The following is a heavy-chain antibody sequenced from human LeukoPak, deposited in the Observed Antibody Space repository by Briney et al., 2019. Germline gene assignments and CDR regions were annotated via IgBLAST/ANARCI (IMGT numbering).Heavy chain of an antibody. J-gene: IGHJ4*02. CDR2: INHSGST. V-gene: IGHV4-34*01. Sequence: ASETLSLTCAVYGGSFSGYYWSWIRQPPGKGLEWIGEINHSGSTNYNPSLKSRVTISVDTSKNQFSLKLSSVTAADTAVYYCARGYDILTGYHSPGFDYWGQGTPVTVSS. CDR1: GGSFSGYY. D-gene: IGHD3-9*01. CDR3: ARGYDILTGYHSPGFDY.